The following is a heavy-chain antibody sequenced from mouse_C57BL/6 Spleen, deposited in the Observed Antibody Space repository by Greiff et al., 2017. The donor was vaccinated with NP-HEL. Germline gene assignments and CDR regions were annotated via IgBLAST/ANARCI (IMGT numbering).Heavy chain of an antibody. CDR2: ISYDGSN. Sequence: EVQLQESGPGLVKPSQSLSLTCSVTGYSITSGYYWNWIRQFPGNKLEWMGYISYDGSNNYNPSLKNRISITRDTSKNQFFLKLNSVTTEDTATYYCAKERQTAWDYWGQGTSVTVSS. J-gene: IGHJ4*01. CDR1: GYSITSGYY. D-gene: IGHD3-2*01. V-gene: IGHV3-6*01. CDR3: AKERQTAWDY.